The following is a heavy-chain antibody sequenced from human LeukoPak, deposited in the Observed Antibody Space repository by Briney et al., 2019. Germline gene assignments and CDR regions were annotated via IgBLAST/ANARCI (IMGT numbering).Heavy chain of an antibody. Sequence: PGGSLRLPCAASGFTFSDYEFNWVRQAPGKGLEWISYIDNRGSGIYYADSVKGRFTMSRDNAKNLVYLQMNSLSVEDTAIYFCAIETASCGGDCYDYWGQGTLVTVSS. J-gene: IGHJ4*02. D-gene: IGHD2-21*02. CDR1: GFTFSDYE. CDR2: IDNRGSGI. CDR3: AIETASCGGDCYDY. V-gene: IGHV3-48*03.